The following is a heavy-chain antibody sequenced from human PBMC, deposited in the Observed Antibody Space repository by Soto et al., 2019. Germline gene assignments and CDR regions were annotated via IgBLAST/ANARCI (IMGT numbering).Heavy chain of an antibody. Sequence: QVQLQQWGAGLLKPSETLSLTCAVFGGSVNSGNYYWSWIRQPPGKGLEWIGEMSHSGGTHFNPSLKSRVTISVDTSKNQFSLKMSSVTAADTALCYCARVERGTATTVVDAFDIWGPGTMVTVSS. D-gene: IGHD1-1*01. V-gene: IGHV4-34*01. J-gene: IGHJ3*02. CDR1: GGSVNSGNYY. CDR2: MSHSGGT. CDR3: ARVERGTATTVVDAFDI.